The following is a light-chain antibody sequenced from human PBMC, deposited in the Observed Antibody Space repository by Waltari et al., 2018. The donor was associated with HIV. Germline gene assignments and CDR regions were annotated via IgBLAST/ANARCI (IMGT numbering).Light chain of an antibody. CDR2: RAT. J-gene: IGKJ1*01. V-gene: IGKV1-5*03. Sequence: DIHMTQSPPTLTASVGDRVNITCRASKTVGDWLAWYQQKPGEAPSLLIYRATDVESGVPSRFSGSASGTDFTLAIDSLHPDDFATYYCHQYSDYLGSFGQGTRVELK. CDR3: HQYSDYLGS. CDR1: KTVGDW.